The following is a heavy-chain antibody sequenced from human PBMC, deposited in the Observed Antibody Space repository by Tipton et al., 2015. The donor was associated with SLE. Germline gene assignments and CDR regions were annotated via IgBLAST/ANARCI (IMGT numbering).Heavy chain of an antibody. J-gene: IGHJ4*02. CDR3: ARAILTGYYFFDY. V-gene: IGHV4-59*01. Sequence: TLSLTCTVSGGSISSYYWSWIRQPAGKGLEWIGNIFYTGSTSYNPSLKSRVTISVDTSKNQFSLKLSSVTAADTAVYYCARAILTGYYFFDYWGQGTLVTASS. D-gene: IGHD3-9*01. CDR2: IFYTGST. CDR1: GGSISSYY.